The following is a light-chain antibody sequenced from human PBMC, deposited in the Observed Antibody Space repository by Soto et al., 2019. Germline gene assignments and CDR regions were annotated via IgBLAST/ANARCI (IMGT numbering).Light chain of an antibody. CDR1: SSDVGSYNL. Sequence: QSALTQPASVSGSPGQSITISCTGTSSDVGSYNLVSWYQQHPGKAPKLMIYEVSKRPSGVANRFSGSKSGNTASLTISGLESEDDADYNCCSYSGSSTWVFGGGTKLTVL. CDR2: EVS. CDR3: CSYSGSSTWV. V-gene: IGLV2-23*02. J-gene: IGLJ3*02.